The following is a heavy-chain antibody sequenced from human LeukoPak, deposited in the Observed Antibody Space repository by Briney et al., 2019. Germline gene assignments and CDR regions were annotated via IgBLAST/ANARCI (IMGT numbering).Heavy chain of an antibody. V-gene: IGHV1-46*01. CDR1: GGTFSSYA. CDR2: INPSGGST. Sequence: ATVKVSYKASGGTFSSYAISWVRQAPGQGLEWMGIINPSGGSTSYAQKFQGRVTMTRDTSTSTVYMELSSLRSEDTAVYYCARGPPWRGEVDYWGQGTLVTVSS. D-gene: IGHD3-16*01. CDR3: ARGPPWRGEVDY. J-gene: IGHJ4*02.